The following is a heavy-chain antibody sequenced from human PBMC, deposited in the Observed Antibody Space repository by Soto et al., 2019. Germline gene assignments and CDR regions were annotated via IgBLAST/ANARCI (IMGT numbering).Heavy chain of an antibody. Sequence: SVKVSCKASGGTFSSYSISWVRQAPGQGLEWMGGIIPIFGTANYAQKFQGRVTITADESTSTAYMELSSLRSEDTAVYYCARAWSSSSWYSYNWFDPSGQGTLDTVSS. CDR2: IIPIFGTA. CDR3: ARAWSSSSWYSYNWFDP. V-gene: IGHV1-69*13. D-gene: IGHD6-13*01. CDR1: GGTFSSYS. J-gene: IGHJ5*02.